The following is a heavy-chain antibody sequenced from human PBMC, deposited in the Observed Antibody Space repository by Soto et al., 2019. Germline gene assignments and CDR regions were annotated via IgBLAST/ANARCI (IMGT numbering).Heavy chain of an antibody. V-gene: IGHV4-59*08. J-gene: IGHJ1*01. CDR1: GGAISRYY. CDR2: IYYSGST. D-gene: IGHD3-3*02. CDR3: ASLPTFRTQYFQH. Sequence: QVQLQESGPGLVKPSETLSLTCTVSGGAISRYYWSWIRQPPGKGLEWIGYIYYSGSTNYNPSLKRRVTIQVDTSTNQFPLKLSSVTAADPAVYSCASLPTFRTQYFQHWGQGTLVTVSS.